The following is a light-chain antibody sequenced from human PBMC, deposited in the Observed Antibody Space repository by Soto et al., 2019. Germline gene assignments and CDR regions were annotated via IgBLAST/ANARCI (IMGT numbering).Light chain of an antibody. CDR2: GAS. V-gene: IGKV3-20*01. CDR3: QQFGTSPPST. J-gene: IGKJ5*01. Sequence: EIVLTQSPGTLSLSPGERATLSCRASQSVSSIYFAWYQQKPGQAPRLLIYGASSRATGSPDRFSGSGSGTDFTLTISRREPEDFAVYYCQQFGTSPPSTFGQGTRLEIK. CDR1: QSVSSIY.